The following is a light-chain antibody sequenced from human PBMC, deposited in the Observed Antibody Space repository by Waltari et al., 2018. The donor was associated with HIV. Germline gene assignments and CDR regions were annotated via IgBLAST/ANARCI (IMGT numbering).Light chain of an antibody. CDR3: AAWDDRLNGLV. CDR1: RSNIGSTS. Sequence: HSVLTQPPSTSGTPGQRVTISCSGCRSNIGSTSVNRYQQFPGTAPKLLIHNNNQRPSGVPDQFSGSKSGTSASLTISGLQSEDEAHYYCAAWDDRLNGLVFGGGTKLTVL. J-gene: IGLJ2*01. V-gene: IGLV1-44*01. CDR2: NNN.